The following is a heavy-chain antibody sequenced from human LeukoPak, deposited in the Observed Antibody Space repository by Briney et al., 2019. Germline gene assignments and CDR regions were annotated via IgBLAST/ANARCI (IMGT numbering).Heavy chain of an antibody. V-gene: IGHV1-46*01. J-gene: IGHJ6*02. Sequence: ASVNVSCKASGYTFTSYYMHWVRQAPGQGLEWMGIINPSGGSTSYAQKFQGRVSMTRDTSTSTVYMDLSSLRSEDTAVYYCARALYYFGSGSYSGYYGMDVWGQGTTVTVSS. CDR3: ARALYYFGSGSYSGYYGMDV. CDR2: INPSGGST. D-gene: IGHD3-10*01. CDR1: GYTFTSYY.